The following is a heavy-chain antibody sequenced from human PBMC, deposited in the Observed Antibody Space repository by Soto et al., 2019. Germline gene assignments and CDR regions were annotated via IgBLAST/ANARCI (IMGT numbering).Heavy chain of an antibody. V-gene: IGHV4-59*01. CDR2: VYFSGNT. CDR1: GGSLSSYY. J-gene: IGHJ5*02. Sequence: SETLSLTCTVSGGSLSSYYWTWIRQSPGKGLEWIGYVYFSGNTNYNPSLKSRVTISIDTSKNQFSLRLASVTAADTAFYYCGSVKPSGYVLSWGQGTLVTVSS. D-gene: IGHD6-25*01. CDR3: GSVKPSGYVLS.